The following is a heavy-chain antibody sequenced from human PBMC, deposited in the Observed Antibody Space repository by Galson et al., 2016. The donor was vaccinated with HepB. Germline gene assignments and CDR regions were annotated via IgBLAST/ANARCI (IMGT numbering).Heavy chain of an antibody. D-gene: IGHD2-8*02. J-gene: IGHJ3*02. CDR1: GYTFTAYA. Sequence: SVKVSCKASGYTFTAYAIHWVRQAPGQRLEWMAWINTAKGDTRYSQKLQGRVTLTRDTSATTASMALSSLRSEDTAVYYCARRLVGSYGNAFDIWGQGTPVTVSS. CDR3: ARRLVGSYGNAFDI. V-gene: IGHV1-3*04. CDR2: INTAKGDT.